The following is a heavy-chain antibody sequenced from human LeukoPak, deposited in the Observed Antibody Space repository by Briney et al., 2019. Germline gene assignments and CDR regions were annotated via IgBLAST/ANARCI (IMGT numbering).Heavy chain of an antibody. J-gene: IGHJ4*02. CDR1: GFTFSSFW. V-gene: IGHV3-7*01. CDR2: IKQDGSEE. Sequence: PGGSLRLSCAASGFTFSSFWMSWVRQAPGKGLEWVANIKQDGSEEYYVDSVKGRFTVSRDNAKNSLYLQMNSLRAEDTAVYYCARWEGNGYYFDYRGQGTLVTVSS. CDR3: ARWEGNGYYFDY. D-gene: IGHD3-22*01.